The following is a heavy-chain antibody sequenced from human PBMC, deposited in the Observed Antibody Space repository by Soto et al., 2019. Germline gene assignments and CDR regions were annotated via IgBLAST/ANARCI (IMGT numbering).Heavy chain of an antibody. CDR1: GGSISSYD. CDR3: ARDGKYDILTGVDAFDI. V-gene: IGHV4-59*01. CDR2: IHYSGSA. J-gene: IGHJ3*02. Sequence: QVQLQESGPGLVKPSETLSLTCTVSGGSISSYDWSWIRQPPGKGLEWIVYIHYSGSASYKPSLKSRITISVDTYKNQFSLNMSSVTAADTAMYYCARDGKYDILTGVDAFDIWGQGTMVTVSS. D-gene: IGHD3-9*01.